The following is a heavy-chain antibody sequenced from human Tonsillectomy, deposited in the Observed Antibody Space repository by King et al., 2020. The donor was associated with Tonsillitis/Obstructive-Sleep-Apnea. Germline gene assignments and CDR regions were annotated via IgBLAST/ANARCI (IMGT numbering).Heavy chain of an antibody. J-gene: IGHJ6*03. Sequence: VQLVESGGGVVQPGRSLRLSCAASGFTFSNYAIHWVRQAPGKGLEWVAVISYDVSNEFYADSVKGRFTISRDNSKNMWYLQMNSLRAGDTAVYYCARERFQWVVRYYMDVWGKGTTVTVSS. CDR1: GFTFSNYA. CDR2: ISYDVSNE. V-gene: IGHV3-30*01. CDR3: ARERFQWVVRYYMDV. D-gene: IGHD1-26*01.